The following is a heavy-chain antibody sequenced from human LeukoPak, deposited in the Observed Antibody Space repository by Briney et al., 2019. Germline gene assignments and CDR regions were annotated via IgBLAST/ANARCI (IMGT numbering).Heavy chain of an antibody. J-gene: IGHJ4*02. CDR2: IYYSGST. Sequence: PSETLSLTCTVSGVSMSSSSYYWAWIRQSPGKGLEWIGYIYYSGSTNYNPSLKSRVTISVDTSKNQFSLKLRSVTAADTAVYYCARVTGYMIEDYFDYWGQGTLVTVSS. V-gene: IGHV4-61*05. D-gene: IGHD3-22*01. CDR3: ARVTGYMIEDYFDY. CDR1: GVSMSSSSYY.